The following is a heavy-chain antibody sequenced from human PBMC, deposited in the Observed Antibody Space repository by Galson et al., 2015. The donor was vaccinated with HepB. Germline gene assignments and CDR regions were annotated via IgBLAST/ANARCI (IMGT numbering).Heavy chain of an antibody. V-gene: IGHV3-33*01. CDR2: TWYDGTRK. J-gene: IGHJ5*02. CDR3: VRDRLGHCTGGRCHSHSWFDP. CDR1: GFSVSTYA. D-gene: IGHD2-15*01. Sequence: SLRLSCAVSGFSVSTYAMHWVRQAPGKGLEWVAVTWYDGTRKYYADSVKGRYTISRDDSKNTLSLEMNSLRDEDTAVYYCVRDRLGHCTGGRCHSHSWFDPWGRGTLVTVSS.